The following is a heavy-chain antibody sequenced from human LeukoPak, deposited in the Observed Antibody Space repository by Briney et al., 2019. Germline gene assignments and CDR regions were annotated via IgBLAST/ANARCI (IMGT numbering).Heavy chain of an antibody. J-gene: IGHJ4*02. CDR3: ARESKTAMLFDY. CDR2: ISISGSPT. V-gene: IGHV3-11*04. Sequence: GGSLRLSCAASGFTFSDYYMSRIRQAPGKGLEWVSYISISGSPTYYADSVRGRFTISRDNAKNSLYLQMNSLRAEDTAVYYCARESKTAMLFDYWGQGTLVTVSS. D-gene: IGHD5-18*01. CDR1: GFTFSDYY.